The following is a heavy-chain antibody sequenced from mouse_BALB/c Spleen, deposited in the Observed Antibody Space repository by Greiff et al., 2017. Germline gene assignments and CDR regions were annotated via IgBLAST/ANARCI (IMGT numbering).Heavy chain of an antibody. CDR2: INSNGGST. CDR1: GFTFSSYG. D-gene: IGHD1-1*01. Sequence: EVQVVESGGGLVQPGGSLKLSCAASGFTFSSYGMSWVRQTPDKRLELVATINSNGGSTYYPDSVKGRFTISRDNAKNTLYLQMSSLKSEDTAMYYCARQYYYGSSDYYAMDYWGQGTSVTVSS. CDR3: ARQYYYGSSDYYAMDY. V-gene: IGHV5-6-3*01. J-gene: IGHJ4*01.